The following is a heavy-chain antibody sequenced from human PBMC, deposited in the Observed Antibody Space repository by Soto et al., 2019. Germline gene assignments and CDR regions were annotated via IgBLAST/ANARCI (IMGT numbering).Heavy chain of an antibody. CDR3: XXXXPAFDY. V-gene: IGHV1-18*01. Sequence: QVQLVQSGPEVKKPGASVKVSCKTSGYTFTSYGIAWVRQAPGQGLEWMGWISTYKGNTNYAQKFQGRVTMTTDTSTSTAYMXLRXXRXDDTXVXXXXXXXPAFDYWGQGTLVTVSS. J-gene: IGHJ4*02. CDR1: GYTFTSYG. CDR2: ISTYKGNT.